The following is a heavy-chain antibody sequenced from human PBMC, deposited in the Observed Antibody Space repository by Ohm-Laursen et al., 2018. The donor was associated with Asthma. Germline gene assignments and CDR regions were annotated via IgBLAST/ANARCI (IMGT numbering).Heavy chain of an antibody. CDR2: IYYSGST. Sequence: GTLSLTCTVSGGSISSYYWSWIRQPPGKGLEWIGYIYYSGSTNYNPSLKSRVTISVDTSKNQFSLKLSSVTAADTAVYYCARGGTDLDYWGQGTLVTVSS. CDR3: ARGGTDLDY. J-gene: IGHJ4*02. CDR1: GGSISSYY. D-gene: IGHD6-25*01. V-gene: IGHV4-59*01.